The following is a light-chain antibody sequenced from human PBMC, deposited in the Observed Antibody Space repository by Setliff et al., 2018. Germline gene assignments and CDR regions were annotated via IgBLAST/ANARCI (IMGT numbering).Light chain of an antibody. CDR2: GVS. CDR3: SAYTSSSTYV. CDR1: SSDVGSYDL. Sequence: QSVLTQPASVSGSPGQSITISCSGTSSDVGSYDLVSWYQQHPGKAPKLIIYGVSNRPSGVSSRFSGSKAGNTASLTISGLQAEDEADYYCSAYTSSSTYVFGTGTKV. J-gene: IGLJ1*01. V-gene: IGLV2-14*03.